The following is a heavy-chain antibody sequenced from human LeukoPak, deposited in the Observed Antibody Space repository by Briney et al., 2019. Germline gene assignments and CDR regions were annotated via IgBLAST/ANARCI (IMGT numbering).Heavy chain of an antibody. CDR2: ISSSSSYI. Sequence: TGGSLRLSCAASGFTFSSYSMNWVRQAPGKGLEWVSSISSSSSYIYYADSVKGRFTISRGNAKNSLYLQMNSLRAEDTALYYCARGGGWDAYYYYGLDVWGQGTTVTVSS. CDR1: GFTFSSYS. CDR3: ARGGGWDAYYYYGLDV. J-gene: IGHJ6*02. D-gene: IGHD6-19*01. V-gene: IGHV3-21*01.